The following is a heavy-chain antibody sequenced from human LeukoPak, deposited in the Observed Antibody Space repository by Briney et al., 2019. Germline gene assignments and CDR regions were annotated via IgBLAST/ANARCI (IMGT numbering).Heavy chain of an antibody. J-gene: IGHJ4*02. CDR1: GGSFSGYY. CDR3: ARGSGIQLWFDFDY. V-gene: IGHV4-34*01. D-gene: IGHD5-18*01. CDR2: INHSGST. Sequence: SETLSLTCAVYGGSFSGYYWSWIRQPPGKGLEWIVEINHSGSTNYNPSLMSRVTIQVETPKVHSTLKLNSGTAADTAVYDCARGSGIQLWFDFDYWGQGTLVTVSS.